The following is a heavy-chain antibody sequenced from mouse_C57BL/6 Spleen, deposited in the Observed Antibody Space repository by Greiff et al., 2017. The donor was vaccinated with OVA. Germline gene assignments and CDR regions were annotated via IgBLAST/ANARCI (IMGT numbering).Heavy chain of an antibody. V-gene: IGHV1-20*01. CDR3: ARSGSNYVGYYAMDY. D-gene: IGHD2-5*01. CDR1: GYSFTGYF. Sequence: VQLQQSGPELVKPGDSVKISCKASGYSFTGYFMNWVMQSHGKSLEWIGRINPYNGDTFYNQKFKGKATFTVDKSSSTAHMELRSLTSEDSAVYYCARSGSNYVGYYAMDYWSQGTSVTVSS. CDR2: INPYNGDT. J-gene: IGHJ4*01.